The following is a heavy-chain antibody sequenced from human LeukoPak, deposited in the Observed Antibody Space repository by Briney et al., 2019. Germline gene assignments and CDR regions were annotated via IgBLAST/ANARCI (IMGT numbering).Heavy chain of an antibody. V-gene: IGHV4-61*08. CDR2: IYYSGST. CDR1: GVYFSSSGCY. Sequence: KPSETLSLTCSVSGVYFSSSGCYWSWIRQPPGKGLEWIAYIYYSGSTNYNPSLKSRVTISVDTSKNQFSLKLSSVTAADTAVYYCARVPGIAVAGHDAFDIWGQGTMVTVSS. J-gene: IGHJ3*02. D-gene: IGHD6-19*01. CDR3: ARVPGIAVAGHDAFDI.